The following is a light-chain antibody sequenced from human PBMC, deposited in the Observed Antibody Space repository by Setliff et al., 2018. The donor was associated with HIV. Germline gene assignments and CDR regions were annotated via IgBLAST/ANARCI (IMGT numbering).Light chain of an antibody. Sequence: QSALTQPRSVSGSPRQSVTISCTGTTSDVGGYNFVSWYQHHPGKAPKLMIFDVSNRPSGVPDRFSGSKSGNTASLTISGPQADDEAVYFCCSCAGSHTFVFGTGTKVTVL. V-gene: IGLV2-11*01. CDR1: TSDVGGYNF. CDR3: CSCAGSHTFV. J-gene: IGLJ1*01. CDR2: DVS.